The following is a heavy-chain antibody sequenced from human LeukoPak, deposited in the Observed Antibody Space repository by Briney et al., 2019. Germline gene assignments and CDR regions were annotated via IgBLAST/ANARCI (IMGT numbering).Heavy chain of an antibody. CDR2: ISDERKYI. D-gene: IGHD3-10*01. J-gene: IGHJ4*02. V-gene: IGHV3-21*01. CDR3: ARGAVFQGNYDY. CDR1: GFTFSSYS. Sequence: GGSLTLSCAAAGFTFSSYSMNWVRQPPGKGLEWIASISDERKYIYYPDSLRGRFTISRDNAMNSLYLQMNSVRAEDTAVYYCARGAVFQGNYDYWGQGTQVTVSS.